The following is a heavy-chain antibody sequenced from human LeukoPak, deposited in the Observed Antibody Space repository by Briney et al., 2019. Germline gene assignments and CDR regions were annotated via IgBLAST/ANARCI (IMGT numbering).Heavy chain of an antibody. D-gene: IGHD6-13*01. J-gene: IGHJ4*02. CDR1: GGSISSGSYY. Sequence: SETLSLTCTVSGGSISSGSYYWSWIRQPAGKGLEWIGRIYTSGSTNYNPSLKSRVTISVDTSKNQFSLKLSSVTAADTAVYYCARHNSFGSSWYYFDYWGQGTLVTVSS. CDR2: IYTSGST. V-gene: IGHV4-61*02. CDR3: ARHNSFGSSWYYFDY.